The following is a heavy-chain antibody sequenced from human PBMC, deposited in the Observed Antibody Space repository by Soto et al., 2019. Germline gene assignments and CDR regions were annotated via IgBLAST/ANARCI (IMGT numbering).Heavy chain of an antibody. J-gene: IGHJ5*02. CDR3: ARVVGALGHWFDP. Sequence: SVKVSCKASGGTFGNSAISWVRQAPGQGLEWMGWISAYNGNTNYAQKLQGRVTMTTDTSTSTAYMELRSLRSDDTAVYYCARVVGALGHWFDPWGQGTLVTVSS. V-gene: IGHV1-18*01. CDR2: ISAYNGNT. CDR1: GGTFGNSA. D-gene: IGHD1-26*01.